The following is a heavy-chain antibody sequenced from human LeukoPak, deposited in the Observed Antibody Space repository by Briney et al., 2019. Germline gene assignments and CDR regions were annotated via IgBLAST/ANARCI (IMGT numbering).Heavy chain of an antibody. CDR3: PRARFGELFYYYYGMDV. Sequence: SQTLSLTCTVSGGSISSGNYYWSWIRQPPGKGLEWIGYIYYRGNTYYNPSLKSRVTLSVDTSKNQFSLKLTSVTAADTAVYYCPRARFGELFYYYYGMDVWGKGTRVTVPS. CDR1: GGSISSGNYY. D-gene: IGHD3-10*01. V-gene: IGHV4-30-4*01. J-gene: IGHJ6*04. CDR2: IYYRGNT.